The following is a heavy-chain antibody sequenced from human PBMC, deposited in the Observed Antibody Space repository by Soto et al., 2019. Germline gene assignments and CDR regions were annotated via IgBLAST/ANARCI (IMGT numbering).Heavy chain of an antibody. CDR1: GGSINNYY. CDR2: VSYSGRT. V-gene: IGHV4-59*01. CDR3: ARVQYAVVTAIDV. J-gene: IGHJ3*01. D-gene: IGHD2-15*01. Sequence: PSETLSLTCTVSGGSINNYYWNWIRQPPGKGLEWIGYVSYSGRTNYNPSLKSRVNMLVDKSKNQFSLNLTSVPAADTAVYYCARVQYAVVTAIDVCRQGTMVTVSS.